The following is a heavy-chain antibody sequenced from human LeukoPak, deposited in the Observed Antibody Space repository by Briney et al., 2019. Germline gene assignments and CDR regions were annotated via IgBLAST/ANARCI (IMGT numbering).Heavy chain of an antibody. Sequence: GGSLRLSCAASGFTFTSYWMHWVRQAPGKGLVWLSRINSDGGSTNYADSVKGRFTISRDNSKNTLYLQMNSLRAEDTAVYYCARDPLAVAETGAFDIWGQGTMVTVSS. D-gene: IGHD4-23*01. CDR3: ARDPLAVAETGAFDI. CDR1: GFTFTSYW. V-gene: IGHV3-74*01. J-gene: IGHJ3*02. CDR2: INSDGGST.